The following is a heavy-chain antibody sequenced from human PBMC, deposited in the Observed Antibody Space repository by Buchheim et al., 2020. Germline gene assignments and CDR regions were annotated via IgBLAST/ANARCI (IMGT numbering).Heavy chain of an antibody. J-gene: IGHJ5*02. CDR3: ARDDLMMFSKPAAIFYWFDP. CDR1: GFTFSSYA. Sequence: QVQLVESGGGVVQPGRSLRLSCAASGFTFSSYAMHWVRQAPGKGLEWVAVISYDGSNKYYADSVKGRFTISRDNSKNTLYLQMNSLRAEDTAVYYCARDDLMMFSKPAAIFYWFDPWGQGTL. D-gene: IGHD2-2*02. V-gene: IGHV3-30-3*01. CDR2: ISYDGSNK.